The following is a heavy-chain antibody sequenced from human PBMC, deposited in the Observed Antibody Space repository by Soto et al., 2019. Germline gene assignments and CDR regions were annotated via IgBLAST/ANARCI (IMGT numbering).Heavy chain of an antibody. CDR1: GGSISSSSYY. Sequence: QLQLQESGPGLVKPSETLSLTCTVSGGSISSSSYYWGWIRQPLGKGLEWIGSIYYSGSTYYNPSLKSRVTISVATSNTQFSLQLSSATAADTAVYYCARNTWGRQRGWFDPWGQGTLVTASS. J-gene: IGHJ5*02. D-gene: IGHD2-2*01. CDR3: ARNTWGRQRGWFDP. CDR2: IYYSGST. V-gene: IGHV4-39*01.